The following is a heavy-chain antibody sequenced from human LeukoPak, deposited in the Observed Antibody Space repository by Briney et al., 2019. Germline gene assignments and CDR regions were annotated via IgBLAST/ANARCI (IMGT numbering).Heavy chain of an antibody. CDR1: GFTLSSYT. CDR2: IGTSSTTI. V-gene: IGHV3-48*04. D-gene: IGHD3-22*01. CDR3: ARDFYDSSGSLRANAFDI. Sequence: GGSLRLSCAASGFTLSSYTMNWVRQPPGKGLEWVSNIGTSSTTIYYADSVKGRFTISRDNAKNSLYLQMNSLRAEDTAVYYCARDFYDSSGSLRANAFDIWGQGTMVTVSS. J-gene: IGHJ3*02.